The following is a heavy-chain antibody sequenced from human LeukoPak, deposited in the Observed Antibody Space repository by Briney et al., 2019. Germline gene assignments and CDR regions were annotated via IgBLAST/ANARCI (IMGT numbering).Heavy chain of an antibody. V-gene: IGHV1-2*02. J-gene: IGHJ4*01. CDR1: GYTFTGYY. Sequence: ASVKVSFKSSGYTFTGYYMHGVRQAPGQGLEWMGWINPNSGGTNYAQKFQGRVTMTRDTSISTAYMELSRLRSDDTAVYYCARDRVQLDRRLDYWGQGALVTVSS. D-gene: IGHD1-1*01. CDR3: ARDRVQLDRRLDY. CDR2: INPNSGGT.